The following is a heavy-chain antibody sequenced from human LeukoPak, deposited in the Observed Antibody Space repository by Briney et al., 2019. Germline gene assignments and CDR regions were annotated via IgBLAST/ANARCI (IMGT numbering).Heavy chain of an antibody. V-gene: IGHV3-21*04. D-gene: IGHD4/OR15-4a*01. J-gene: IGHJ4*02. CDR3: ARDGAPWDY. Sequence: GDSLRLSCAASGFTFSSYTMDWVRQAPGKGLEWVSSISASSGYIYYADSMKGRFTISRDNAENSLHLQMNSLRAEDTAVYYCARDGAPWDYWGQGTLVTVSS. CDR2: ISASSGYI. CDR1: GFTFSSYT.